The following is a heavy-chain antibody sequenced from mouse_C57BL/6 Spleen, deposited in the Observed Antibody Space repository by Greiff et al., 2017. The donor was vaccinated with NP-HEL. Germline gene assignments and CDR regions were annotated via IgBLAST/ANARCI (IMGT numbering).Heavy chain of an antibody. D-gene: IGHD2-4*01. V-gene: IGHV2-6*01. CDR3: SMITTGFAY. CDR2: IWGVGST. CDR1: GFSLTSYG. J-gene: IGHJ3*01. Sequence: VHLVESGPGLVAPSQSLSITCTISGFSLTSYGVDWVRQSPGKGLEWLGVIWGVGSTNYNSALKSRLSISKDNSKSQVFLKMNSLQTDDTAMYYCSMITTGFAYWGQGTLVTVSA.